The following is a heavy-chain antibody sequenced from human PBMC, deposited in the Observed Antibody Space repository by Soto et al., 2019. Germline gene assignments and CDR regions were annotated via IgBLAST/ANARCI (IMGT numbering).Heavy chain of an antibody. J-gene: IGHJ5*02. CDR3: ASRGSGPNWFDP. CDR2: INHSGST. Sequence: SETLSLTCAVYGGSFSGYYWSWIRQPPGKGLEWIGEINHSGSTNYNPSLKSRVTISVDTSKNQFSLKLSSVTAADTAVYYCASRGSGPNWFDPWGQGTLVTVSS. D-gene: IGHD2-15*01. CDR1: GGSFSGYY. V-gene: IGHV4-34*01.